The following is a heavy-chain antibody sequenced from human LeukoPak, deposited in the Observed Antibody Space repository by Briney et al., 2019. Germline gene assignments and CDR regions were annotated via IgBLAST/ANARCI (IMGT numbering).Heavy chain of an antibody. V-gene: IGHV3-21*01. CDR1: GFTFSYYS. CDR3: AKVDRGDYSSSPVPYYNYYMNV. J-gene: IGHJ6*03. Sequence: GGSLRLSCAASGFTFSYYSMNWVRQAPGRGLEWVSCISSSSSLIFYSDSVRGRFSISRDNAKNLLYLHMNSLRVEDTAVYYCAKVDRGDYSSSPVPYYNYYMNVWGKGTTVTVSS. CDR2: ISSSSSLI. D-gene: IGHD6-13*01.